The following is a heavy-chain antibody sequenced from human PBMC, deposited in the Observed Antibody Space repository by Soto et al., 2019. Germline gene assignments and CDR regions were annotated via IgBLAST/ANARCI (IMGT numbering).Heavy chain of an antibody. Sequence: QVQLVQSGAEVKKPGSSVKVSCKASGGTFSSYAISWVRQAPGQGLEWMGGIIPIFGTANYAQKFQGRVTIIADKSTSTAYMELSSLRSEDTAVYYCARIADCSGGSCYSGHHYGMDVWGQGTTVTVSS. CDR3: ARIADCSGGSCYSGHHYGMDV. J-gene: IGHJ6*02. CDR1: GGTFSSYA. V-gene: IGHV1-69*06. CDR2: IIPIFGTA. D-gene: IGHD2-15*01.